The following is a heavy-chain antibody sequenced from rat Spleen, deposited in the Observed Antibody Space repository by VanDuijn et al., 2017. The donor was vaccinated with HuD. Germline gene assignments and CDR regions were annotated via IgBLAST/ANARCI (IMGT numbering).Heavy chain of an antibody. J-gene: IGHJ2*01. Sequence: QVQLKESGPGLVQPSQTLSLTCTVSGFSLTSSHITWVRQPPGKGLAWMGVIWTGGSTAYNSLFKSRLSISRDTSKSQVFLKMNSLQTEDTAMYFCAREYLDWGQGVMVTVSS. CDR3: AREYLD. CDR1: GFSLTSSH. D-gene: IGHD2-1*01. V-gene: IGHV2-43*01. CDR2: IWTGGST.